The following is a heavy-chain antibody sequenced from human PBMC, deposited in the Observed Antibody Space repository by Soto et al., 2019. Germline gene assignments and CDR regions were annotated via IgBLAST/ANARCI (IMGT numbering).Heavy chain of an antibody. J-gene: IGHJ6*02. D-gene: IGHD6-13*01. V-gene: IGHV4-39*01. CDR3: RSSGRYSTDV. Sequence: QLQLQESGPGLVKPSVTLSLSCTVSGGSVTSRFYWGWIRQPPGKGLAWIGSIYGTGNTYYNPTLKGRVTISADMYMNQFCLNLISVNAGDTAVYYWRSSGRYSTDVWGQGATVTVSS. CDR2: IYGTGNT. CDR1: GGSVTSRFY.